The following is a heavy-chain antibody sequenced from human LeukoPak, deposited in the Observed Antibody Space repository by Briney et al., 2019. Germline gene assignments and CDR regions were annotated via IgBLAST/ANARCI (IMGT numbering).Heavy chain of an antibody. CDR3: AKDSAGAAGSNYYYGMDV. CDR2: ISSDGGST. CDR1: GFTSDDYA. J-gene: IGHJ6*04. Sequence: GGSLRLSCAASGFTSDDYAMHWVRQAPGKGLEWVSLISSDGGSTYYADSVKGRFTISRDNSKNSLYLQMNSLRAEDTALYYCAKDSAGAAGSNYYYGMDVWGKGTTVTVSS. D-gene: IGHD6-13*01. V-gene: IGHV3-43D*04.